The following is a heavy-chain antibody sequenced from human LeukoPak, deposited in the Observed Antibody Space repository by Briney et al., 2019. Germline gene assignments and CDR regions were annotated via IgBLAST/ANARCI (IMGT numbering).Heavy chain of an antibody. Sequence: SQTLSLTCAISGDNVSSNSVAWNWIRQSPSRGLEWLGGTYYRSKWYNEYALSVKSRITINPDTSKNQFSLHLNSVTPEDTAVYYCAREGSRKYAYWGQGTLITVSS. J-gene: IGHJ4*02. V-gene: IGHV6-1*01. CDR3: AREGSRKYAY. D-gene: IGHD3-10*01. CDR2: TYYRSKWYN. CDR1: GDNVSSNSVA.